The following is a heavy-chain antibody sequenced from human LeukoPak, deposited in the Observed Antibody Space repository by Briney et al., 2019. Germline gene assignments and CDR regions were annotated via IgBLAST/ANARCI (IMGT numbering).Heavy chain of an antibody. CDR1: GFTFSSYG. V-gene: IGHV3-23*01. J-gene: IGHJ4*02. CDR3: AKDGVGGIAVAGLDY. D-gene: IGHD6-19*01. CDR2: ISGSGGST. Sequence: PGGSLRLSCAASGFTFSSYGMSWVRQAPGKGLEWVSAISGSGGSTYYADSVKGRFTISRDNSKNTLYLQMNSLRAEDTAVYYCAKDGVGGIAVAGLDYWGQGTLVTVSS.